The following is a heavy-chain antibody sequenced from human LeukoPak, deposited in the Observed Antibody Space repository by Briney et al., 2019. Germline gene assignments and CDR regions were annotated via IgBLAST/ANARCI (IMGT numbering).Heavy chain of an antibody. D-gene: IGHD3-3*01. Sequence: SVKVSCKASGGTFSSYAISWVRQAPGQGLEWMGGIIPIFGTANYAQKFQGRVTITADESTSTAYMELSSLRSEDTAVYYCARGGSSITIFGVVRSSWFDPWGQGTLVTVSS. J-gene: IGHJ5*02. V-gene: IGHV1-69*13. CDR3: ARGGSSITIFGVVRSSWFDP. CDR2: IIPIFGTA. CDR1: GGTFSSYA.